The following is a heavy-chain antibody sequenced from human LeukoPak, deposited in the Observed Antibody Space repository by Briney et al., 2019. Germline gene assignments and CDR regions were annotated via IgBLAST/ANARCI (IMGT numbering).Heavy chain of an antibody. V-gene: IGHV1-2*02. Sequence: ASVKVSCKASGYTFTGYYMHWVRQAPGQGLAWMGWINPNSGGTNYAQKFQGRVTMTRDTSISTAYMELSRLRSDDTAVYYCARVLTVRGVIPDYWGQGTLVTVSS. CDR2: INPNSGGT. J-gene: IGHJ4*02. CDR1: GYTFTGYY. CDR3: ARVLTVRGVIPDY. D-gene: IGHD3-10*01.